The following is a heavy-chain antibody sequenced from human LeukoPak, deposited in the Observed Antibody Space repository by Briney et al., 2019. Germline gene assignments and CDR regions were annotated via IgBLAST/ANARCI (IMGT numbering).Heavy chain of an antibody. CDR2: TSSSSSYI. D-gene: IGHD1-26*01. CDR3: ARVAVGATFDY. J-gene: IGHJ4*02. V-gene: IGHV3-21*01. Sequence: GGSLRLSCAASGFTFSSYSMNWVRQAPGKGLEWVSSTSSSSSYIYYADSVKGRFTISRDNAKNSLYLQMNSLRAEDTAVYYCARVAVGATFDYWGQGTLVTVSS. CDR1: GFTFSSYS.